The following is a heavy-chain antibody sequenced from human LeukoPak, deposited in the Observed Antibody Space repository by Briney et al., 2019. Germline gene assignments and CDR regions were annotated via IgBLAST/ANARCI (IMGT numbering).Heavy chain of an antibody. CDR3: ARLMTLVRGGLKRLPRSCGMDV. D-gene: IGHD3-10*01. Sequence: GESLKISCKGSGYSFNAYYMAWVRQMPGKDLEWMGAIYPGDSDTTYSPSLQGQVTISADKSATTAYLQWNSLKASDTAIYYCARLMTLVRGGLKRLPRSCGMDVWGQGTTVTVS. J-gene: IGHJ6*02. V-gene: IGHV5-51*01. CDR1: GYSFNAYY. CDR2: IYPGDSDT.